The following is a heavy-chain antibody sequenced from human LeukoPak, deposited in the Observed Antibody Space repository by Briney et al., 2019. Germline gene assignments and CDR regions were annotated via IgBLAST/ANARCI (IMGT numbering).Heavy chain of an antibody. Sequence: ASVKLSCKASGYTYSVNYVHWVRRVPGQPLEGMGWITPRSGGTNYAQKFQGRLTMTRDTSITTAYMELSSLRTDDTAVYYCTRRMGSGYDFGYWGRGTLVTVSS. CDR2: ITPRSGGT. V-gene: IGHV1-2*02. CDR1: GYTYSVNY. D-gene: IGHD5-12*01. CDR3: TRRMGSGYDFGY. J-gene: IGHJ4*02.